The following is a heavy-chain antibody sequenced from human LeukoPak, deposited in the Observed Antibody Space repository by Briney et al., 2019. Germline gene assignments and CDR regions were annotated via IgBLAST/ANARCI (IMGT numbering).Heavy chain of an antibody. Sequence: GGSLRLSCAASGFTFSSYAMHWVRQAPGKGLEWVAVISYDGSNKYYADSVKGRFTISRDNSKNTLYLQMNSLRAEDTAVYYCAKAWWSTSSGGDSFGIWGQGTMVTVSS. CDR1: GFTFSSYA. J-gene: IGHJ3*02. V-gene: IGHV3-30-3*01. CDR2: ISYDGSNK. D-gene: IGHD6-6*01. CDR3: AKAWWSTSSGGDSFGI.